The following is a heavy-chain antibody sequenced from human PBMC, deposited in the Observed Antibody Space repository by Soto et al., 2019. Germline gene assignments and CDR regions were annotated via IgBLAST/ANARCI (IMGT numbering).Heavy chain of an antibody. CDR1: GFTFSSYS. CDR2: ISSSSSTI. CDR3: ARDHDISIQEIVVPAAYFDY. Sequence: GGSLRLSCAASGFTFSSYSMNWVRQAPGKGLEWVSYISSSSSTIYYADSVKGRFTISRDNAKNSLYLQMNSLRAEDTAVYYCARDHDISIQEIVVPAAYFDYWGQGTLVTVSS. D-gene: IGHD2-2*01. J-gene: IGHJ4*02. V-gene: IGHV3-48*01.